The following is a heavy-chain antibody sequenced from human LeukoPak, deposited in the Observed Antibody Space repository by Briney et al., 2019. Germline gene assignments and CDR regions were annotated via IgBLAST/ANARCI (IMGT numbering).Heavy chain of an antibody. V-gene: IGHV3-7*03. Sequence: GGSLRLSCAASGFTFSSYWMTWVRQAPGKGLEWVANIKQDGSEKYYVDSVKGRFTISRDNAKNSLSLQMNSLRAEDTAVYYCARGDRVGATTGRFDYWGQGTLVTVSS. CDR2: IKQDGSEK. D-gene: IGHD1-26*01. CDR3: ARGDRVGATTGRFDY. J-gene: IGHJ4*02. CDR1: GFTFSSYW.